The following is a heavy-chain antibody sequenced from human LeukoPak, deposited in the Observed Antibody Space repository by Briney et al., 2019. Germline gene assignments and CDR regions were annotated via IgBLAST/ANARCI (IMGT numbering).Heavy chain of an antibody. CDR3: ASGRWSDYLDH. J-gene: IGHJ4*02. D-gene: IGHD3-3*01. CDR1: GLTLNTYW. CDR2: IKSDGSGI. Sequence: GGSLRLSCAVSGLTLNTYWMHWVRQTPGKGLVWVSRIKSDGSGISHADSVKGRFTISRDNAKNTLYLQMNSLRGDDTAVYYCASGRWSDYLDHWGQGTLVTVSS. V-gene: IGHV3-74*01.